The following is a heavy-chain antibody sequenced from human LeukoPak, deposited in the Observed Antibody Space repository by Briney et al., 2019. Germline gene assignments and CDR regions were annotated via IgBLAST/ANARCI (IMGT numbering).Heavy chain of an antibody. CDR1: GGSISSYY. V-gene: IGHV4-59*01. D-gene: IGHD6-13*01. CDR3: ARDGSIDAFDI. Sequence: SETLSLTCTVSGGSISSYYWSWIRQPPGKGLEWIGYIYYSGSTNYNPSLKSRVTISVDTSKNQFSLKLSSVTAADTAVYYCARDGSIDAFDIWGQGTMVTVSS. CDR2: IYYSGST. J-gene: IGHJ3*02.